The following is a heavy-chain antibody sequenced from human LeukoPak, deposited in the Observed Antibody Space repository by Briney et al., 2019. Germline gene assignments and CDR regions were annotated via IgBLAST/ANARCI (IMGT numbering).Heavy chain of an antibody. Sequence: PSETLSLTCTVSGGSISSGGYYWSWIRQHPGKGLEWIGYIYYSGSTYYNPSLKGRVTISVDTSKNQFSLKLSSVTAADTAVYYCARTALLWFGELLGGWFDPWGQGTLVTVSS. CDR2: IYYSGST. D-gene: IGHD3-10*01. V-gene: IGHV4-31*03. CDR1: GGSISSGGYY. J-gene: IGHJ5*02. CDR3: ARTALLWFGELLGGWFDP.